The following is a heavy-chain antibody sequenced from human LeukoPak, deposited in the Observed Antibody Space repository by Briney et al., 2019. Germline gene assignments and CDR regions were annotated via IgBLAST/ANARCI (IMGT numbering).Heavy chain of an antibody. V-gene: IGHV4-39*01. Sequence: SETLSLTCTVSGGSISSSSYYWGWIRRPPGKGLEWIGSIYYSGSTYYNPSLKSRVTISVDTSKNQFSLKLSSVTAADTAVYYCARRPSRYGSGSYYRYWGQGTLVTVSS. J-gene: IGHJ4*02. CDR1: GGSISSSSYY. CDR3: ARRPSRYGSGSYYRY. D-gene: IGHD3-10*01. CDR2: IYYSGST.